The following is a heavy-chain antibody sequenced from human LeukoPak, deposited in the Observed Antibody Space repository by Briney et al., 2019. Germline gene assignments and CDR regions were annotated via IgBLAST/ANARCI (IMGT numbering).Heavy chain of an antibody. CDR2: IWYDGSNK. D-gene: IGHD5-12*01. CDR1: RFTFSSYG. J-gene: IGHJ4*02. Sequence: AGGSLRLSCAASRFTFSSYGMHWVRQAPGKGLEWVAVIWYDGSNKYYADSVKGRFTISRDNSKNTLYLQMNSLRAEDTAVYYCAREGDRSGYHYPPQYYFDYWGQGTLVTVSS. V-gene: IGHV3-33*01. CDR3: AREGDRSGYHYPPQYYFDY.